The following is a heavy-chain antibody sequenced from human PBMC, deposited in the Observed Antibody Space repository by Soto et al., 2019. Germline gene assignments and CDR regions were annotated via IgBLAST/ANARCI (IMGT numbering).Heavy chain of an antibody. CDR3: ARQAPPRRKPKYCSGGSCYLYYYYYYMDV. J-gene: IGHJ6*03. D-gene: IGHD2-15*01. CDR1: GGSISSSSYY. Sequence: SETLSLTCTVSGGSISSSSYYWGWIRQPPGKGLEWIGSIYYSGSTYYNPSLKSRVTISVDTSKNQFSLKLSSVTAADTAVYYCARQAPPRRKPKYCSGGSCYLYYYYYYMDVWGKGTTVTVSS. CDR2: IYYSGST. V-gene: IGHV4-39*01.